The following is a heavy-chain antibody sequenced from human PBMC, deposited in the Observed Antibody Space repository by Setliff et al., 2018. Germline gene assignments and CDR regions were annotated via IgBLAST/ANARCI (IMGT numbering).Heavy chain of an antibody. J-gene: IGHJ3*02. CDR2: INHSGST. Sequence: SETLSLTCAVYGGSFSGYYWSWIRQPPGKGLEWIGEINHSGSTNYNPSLKSRVTISIDTSKNQFSLRLSSVTATDTAVYYCARGRRITMIVVPPGVFDIWGQGTMVTVSS. CDR1: GGSFSGYY. CDR3: ARGRRITMIVVPPGVFDI. V-gene: IGHV4-34*01. D-gene: IGHD3-22*01.